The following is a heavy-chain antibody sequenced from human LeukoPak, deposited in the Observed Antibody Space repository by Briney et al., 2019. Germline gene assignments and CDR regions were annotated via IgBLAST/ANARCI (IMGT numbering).Heavy chain of an antibody. CDR1: GGSISSYY. CDR3: ARLNYDSSGYYNFDY. Sequence: SETLSLTCTVSGGSISSYYWTWIRQPPGKGLEWIGYIYYSGSTYYNPSLKSRVTISVDTSKNQFSLKLSSVTAADTAVYYCARLNYDSSGYYNFDYWGQGTLVTVSS. J-gene: IGHJ4*02. V-gene: IGHV4-59*08. D-gene: IGHD3-22*01. CDR2: IYYSGST.